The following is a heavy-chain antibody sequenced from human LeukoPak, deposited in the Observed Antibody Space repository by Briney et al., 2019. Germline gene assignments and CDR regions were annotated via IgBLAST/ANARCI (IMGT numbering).Heavy chain of an antibody. J-gene: IGHJ3*02. CDR3: AKDHWDDILTGLGI. V-gene: IGHV3-30*02. CDR1: GFTFSSYG. CDR2: IRYDGSNK. D-gene: IGHD3-9*01. Sequence: GGSLRLSCAASGFTFSSYGMHWVRQAPGKGLEWVAFIRYDGSNKYYADSVKGGFTISSDNSKNTLYLQMISLRAEDTAVYYCAKDHWDDILTGLGIWGQGTMVTVSS.